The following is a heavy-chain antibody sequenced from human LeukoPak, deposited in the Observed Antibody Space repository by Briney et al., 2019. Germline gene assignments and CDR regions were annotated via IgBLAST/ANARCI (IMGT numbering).Heavy chain of an antibody. D-gene: IGHD6-13*01. CDR1: GFTFSSYA. J-gene: IGHJ6*03. V-gene: IGHV3-30*07. CDR3: AREVSPGIAAALDNYYYYMDV. Sequence: PGGSLRLSCAASGFTFSSYAMHWVRQAPGKGLEWVAVISYDGSNKYYADSVKGRFTISRDHATNSLYLQMNSLRAEDTAVYYCAREVSPGIAAALDNYYYYMDVWGKGTTVTVSS. CDR2: ISYDGSNK.